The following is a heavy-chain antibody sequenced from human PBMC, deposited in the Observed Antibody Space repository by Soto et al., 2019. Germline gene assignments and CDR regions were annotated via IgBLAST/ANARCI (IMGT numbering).Heavy chain of an antibody. CDR1: GDSVSSNSAA. D-gene: IGHD1-1*01. CDR3: ARGSWDDVSGHYYMDV. J-gene: IGHJ6*03. CDR2: TYYKSKWYY. Sequence: SQTLSLTCDLSGDSVSSNSAAWNWIRQTPSRGLEWLGRTYYKSKWYYTYAASVKSRITVSPDTSKNQFSLQLTSVTPEDTAVYYCARGSWDDVSGHYYMDVWDKGTTVTVSS. V-gene: IGHV6-1*01.